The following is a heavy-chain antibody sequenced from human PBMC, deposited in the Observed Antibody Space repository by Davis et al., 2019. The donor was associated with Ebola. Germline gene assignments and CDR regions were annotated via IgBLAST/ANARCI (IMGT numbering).Heavy chain of an antibody. V-gene: IGHV3-7*03. CDR3: AKSCNSASCYQSPNSY. CDR1: GFTFSSYW. CDR2: IKQDGSEK. J-gene: IGHJ4*02. Sequence: GESLKISCAASGFTFSSYWMSWVRQAPGKGLEWVANIKQDGSEKNYADSVKGRFTISRDNAKNSLFLQMNSLRAEDTAVYYCAKSCNSASCYQSPNSYWGQGTLVTVSS. D-gene: IGHD2-2*01.